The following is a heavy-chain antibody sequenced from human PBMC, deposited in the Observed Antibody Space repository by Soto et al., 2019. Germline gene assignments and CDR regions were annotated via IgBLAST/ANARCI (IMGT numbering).Heavy chain of an antibody. CDR2: IGASGLST. J-gene: IGHJ6*02. Sequence: GGSLRLSCATSGFTFSSYAMTWVRQAPGKGLEWVSIIGASGLSTYYADSVKGRFTISRDNSKSTLYLQMNSLRAEDTALYYCAKGRSYYYYYGVDVWGQGTTVTVSS. CDR3: AKGRSYYYYYGVDV. V-gene: IGHV3-23*01. CDR1: GFTFSSYA.